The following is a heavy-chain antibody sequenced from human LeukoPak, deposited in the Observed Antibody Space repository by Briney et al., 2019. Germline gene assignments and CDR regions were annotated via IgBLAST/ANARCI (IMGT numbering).Heavy chain of an antibody. Sequence: ASVKVSCKASGYTFSNYVMHWVRQAPGQRFGWMGWIHAGNGNTKSSQKFQGRITISRDTSASTVYMELSSLRSEDTAVYYCARYDGWFDPWGQGTLVTVSS. CDR1: GYTFSNYV. V-gene: IGHV1-3*01. J-gene: IGHJ5*02. D-gene: IGHD3-16*01. CDR3: ARYDGWFDP. CDR2: IHAGNGNT.